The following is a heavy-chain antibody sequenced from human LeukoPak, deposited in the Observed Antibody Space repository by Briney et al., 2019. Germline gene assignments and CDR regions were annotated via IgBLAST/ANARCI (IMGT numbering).Heavy chain of an antibody. CDR3: ARRFWGLDY. CDR1: GFTFSSFE. V-gene: IGHV3-48*03. Sequence: GRSLRLSCAGSGFTFSSFEMNWLRQAPGKGLEWVSFISTSGTTIYYADSVKGRFTISRDNAKNSLYLQMNSLRAEDTAVYYCARRFWGLDYWGQGTLVTVSS. J-gene: IGHJ4*02. CDR2: ISTSGTTI. D-gene: IGHD3-16*01.